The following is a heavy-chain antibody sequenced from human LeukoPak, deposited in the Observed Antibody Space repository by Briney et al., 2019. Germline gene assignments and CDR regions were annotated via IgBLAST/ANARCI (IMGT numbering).Heavy chain of an antibody. CDR2: IYSGGST. Sequence: GGSLRLSCAASGFTVSSNYMSWVRQAPGKWLEWVSVIYSGGSTYYADSVKGRFTISRDNSKNTLYLQMNSLRAEDTAVYYCARETSIAARPGAFDIWGQGTMVTVSS. V-gene: IGHV3-66*01. J-gene: IGHJ3*02. CDR1: GFTVSSNY. D-gene: IGHD6-6*01. CDR3: ARETSIAARPGAFDI.